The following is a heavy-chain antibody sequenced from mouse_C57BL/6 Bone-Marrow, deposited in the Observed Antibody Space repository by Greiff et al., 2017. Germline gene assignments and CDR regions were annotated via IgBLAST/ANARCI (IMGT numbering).Heavy chain of an antibody. CDR3: ARSGGTTVVAHFDY. Sequence: QVQLKQPGAELVRPGSSVKLSCKASGYTFTSYWMHWVKQRPIQGLEWIGNIDPSDSETHYNQKFKDKATLTVDKSSSTAYMQLSSLTSEDSAVYYCARSGGTTVVAHFDYWGQGTTLTVSS. CDR1: GYTFTSYW. D-gene: IGHD1-1*01. V-gene: IGHV1-52*01. CDR2: IDPSDSET. J-gene: IGHJ2*01.